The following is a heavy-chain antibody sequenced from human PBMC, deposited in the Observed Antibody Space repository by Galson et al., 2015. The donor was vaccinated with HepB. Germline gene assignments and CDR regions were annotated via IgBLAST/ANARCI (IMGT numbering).Heavy chain of an antibody. J-gene: IGHJ6*02. V-gene: IGHV3-30*18. D-gene: IGHD2-2*01. CDR1: GFTFNNYV. CDR3: AKPHCSTTSCYPHYYYYYGRDV. CDR2: ISYDGSNK. Sequence: SLRLSCAASGFTFNNYVMHWVRQAPGKGLEWVAVISYDGSNKYYADSVKGRFTISRDNSKNTLYLQMNTLRAGDTAVYYCAKPHCSTTSCYPHYYYYYGRDVWGQGTTVTVSS.